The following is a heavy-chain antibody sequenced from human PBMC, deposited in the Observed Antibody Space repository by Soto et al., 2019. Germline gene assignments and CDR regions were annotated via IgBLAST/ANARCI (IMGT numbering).Heavy chain of an antibody. CDR1: GGSISSGGYS. J-gene: IGHJ5*02. V-gene: IGHV4-30-2*01. Sequence: PSDTLSLTCAVSGGSISSGGYSWSWIRQPPGKGLEWIGYIYHSGGTYYNPSLKSRVTISVDRSKNQLSLKLRSVTAAATAVYYCARGLSYKNGFDPWGEGTLVTVSS. CDR3: ARGLSYKNGFDP. CDR2: IYHSGGT. D-gene: IGHD1-1*01.